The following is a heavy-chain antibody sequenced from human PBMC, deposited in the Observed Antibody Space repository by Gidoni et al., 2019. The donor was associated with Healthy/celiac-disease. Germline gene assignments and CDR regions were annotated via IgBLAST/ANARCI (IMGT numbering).Heavy chain of an antibody. D-gene: IGHD3-3*01. V-gene: IGHV3-9*01. CDR1: GFTFDDYA. CDR3: AKDIKANYDFWSGYFDY. CDR2: ISWNSGSI. Sequence: EVQLVESGGGLVQPGRSLRLSCAAHGFTFDDYAMHWVRQAPGKGLEWVSGISWNSGSIGYADSVKGRFTISRDNAKNSLYLQMNSLRAEDTALYYCAKDIKANYDFWSGYFDYWGQGTLVTVSS. J-gene: IGHJ4*02.